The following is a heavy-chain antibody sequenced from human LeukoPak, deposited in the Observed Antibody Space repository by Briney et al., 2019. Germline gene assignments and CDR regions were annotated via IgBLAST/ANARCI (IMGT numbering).Heavy chain of an antibody. D-gene: IGHD3-10*01. J-gene: IGHJ5*02. CDR2: INPNSGGT. V-gene: IGHV1-2*02. CDR1: GYTFTGYY. Sequence: ASVKVSCKAFGYTFTGYYMHWVRQAPGQGLEWMGWINPNSGGTNYAQKFQGRVTMTRDTSISTAYMELSRLRSDGTAVYYCARDSDTMVRGVVWFDPWGQGTLVTVSS. CDR3: ARDSDTMVRGVVWFDP.